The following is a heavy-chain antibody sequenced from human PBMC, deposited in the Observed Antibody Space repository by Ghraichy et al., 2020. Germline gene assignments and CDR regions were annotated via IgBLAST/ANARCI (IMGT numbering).Heavy chain of an antibody. CDR2: IYYSGST. CDR3: ARLGWTIPIDY. J-gene: IGHJ4*02. D-gene: IGHD3/OR15-3a*01. CDR1: GGSISSSSYY. Sequence: SETLSLTCTVSGGSISSSSYYWGWIRQPPGKGLEWIGSIYYSGSTYYNPSLKSRVTISVDTSKNQFSLKLSSVTAADTAVYYCARLGWTIPIDYWGQGTLVTVSS. V-gene: IGHV4-39*01.